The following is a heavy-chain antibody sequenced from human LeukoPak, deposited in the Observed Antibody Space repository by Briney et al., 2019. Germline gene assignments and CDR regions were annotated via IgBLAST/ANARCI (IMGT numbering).Heavy chain of an antibody. CDR3: ARDRAFSYDSSGYFPIDY. J-gene: IGHJ4*02. Sequence: GGSLRLSCAASGFTFDDYSMHWVRQAPGKGLEWVSGITWNSDSVGYADSVKGRFTISRDNAKNSLYLQMNSLRAEDTAVYYCARDRAFSYDSSGYFPIDYWGQGTLVTVSS. V-gene: IGHV3-9*01. CDR2: ITWNSDSV. CDR1: GFTFDDYS. D-gene: IGHD3-22*01.